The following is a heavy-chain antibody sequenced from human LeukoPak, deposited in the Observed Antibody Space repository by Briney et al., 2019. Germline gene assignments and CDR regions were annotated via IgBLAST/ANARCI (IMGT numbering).Heavy chain of an antibody. J-gene: IGHJ6*03. CDR1: GASISSSDYY. CDR2: TNYSGST. CDR3: ARLTHSYYSDTSGYYPYYYMDV. V-gene: IGHV4-39*02. D-gene: IGHD3-22*01. Sequence: PSETLSLTCSVSGASISSSDYYWGWIRQPPGKGLEWIGRTNYSGSTYYNPSLKSRVTISVDTSKNHFSLRLTSMTAADTAVYYCARLTHSYYSDTSGYYPYYYMDVWGKGTTVTVSS.